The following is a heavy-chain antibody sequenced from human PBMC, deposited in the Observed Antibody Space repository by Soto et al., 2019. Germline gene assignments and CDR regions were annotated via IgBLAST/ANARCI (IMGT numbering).Heavy chain of an antibody. D-gene: IGHD2-2*01. CDR3: AHAYGVTSWPNDAFDV. V-gene: IGHV2-5*02. Sequence: ITLKESGPTLVKPTQSLTLTCTFSGFSLSADGVAVGWIRQPPGKALEWLALIYWDDDTRYRPSLKSRLTITKDTSKNHVVLKMSNLDPVDTATYYCAHAYGVTSWPNDAFDVWGQRTVVTVAA. CDR2: IYWDDDT. CDR1: GFSLSADGVA. J-gene: IGHJ3*01.